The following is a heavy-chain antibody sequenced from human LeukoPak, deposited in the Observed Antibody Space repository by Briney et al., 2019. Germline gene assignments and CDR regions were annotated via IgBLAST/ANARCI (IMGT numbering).Heavy chain of an antibody. CDR1: RFTFVDYA. D-gene: IGHD1-26*01. Sequence: GRSLRLSCAASRFTFVDYAMHWVRQAPGKGLEWVAVISYDGSNKYYADSVKGRFTISRDNSKNTLYLQMNSLRAEDTAVYYCASALRIYYYFDYWGQGTLVTVSS. CDR2: ISYDGSNK. V-gene: IGHV3-30*04. J-gene: IGHJ4*02. CDR3: ASALRIYYYFDY.